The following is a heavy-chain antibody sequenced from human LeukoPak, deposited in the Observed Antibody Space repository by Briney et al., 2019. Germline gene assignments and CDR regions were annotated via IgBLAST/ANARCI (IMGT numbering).Heavy chain of an antibody. D-gene: IGHD2-2*01. Sequence: GGSLGLSCAASGFTFSTYGMHWVRRAPGKGLEWVAIISYDGNDKDYADSVRGRFTISRDNSKNTLYLQMNSLRGEDTAVYYCTKSTAPAGYYLDYWGQGILVTVSS. CDR1: GFTFSTYG. CDR3: TKSTAPAGYYLDY. J-gene: IGHJ4*02. CDR2: ISYDGNDK. V-gene: IGHV3-30*18.